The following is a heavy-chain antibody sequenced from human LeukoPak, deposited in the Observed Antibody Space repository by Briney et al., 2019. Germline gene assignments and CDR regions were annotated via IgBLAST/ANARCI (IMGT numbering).Heavy chain of an antibody. J-gene: IGHJ3*02. D-gene: IGHD6-19*01. V-gene: IGHV5-51*01. CDR2: IYPGDSDT. Sequence: GESLKISCKGSGYSFTTYWIGWVRQMPGKGLEWMGIIYPGDSDTRYSPSFQGQVTISADKSISTAYLQWSSLKASDTAMYYCARRGLSIGWYVDIWGQGTMVTVSS. CDR3: ARRGLSIGWYVDI. CDR1: GYSFTTYW.